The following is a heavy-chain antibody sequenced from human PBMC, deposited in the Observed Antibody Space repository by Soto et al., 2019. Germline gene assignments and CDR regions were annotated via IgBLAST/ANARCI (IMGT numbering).Heavy chain of an antibody. V-gene: IGHV4-39*07. CDR3: DRVPDR. J-gene: IGHJ5*02. D-gene: IGHD2-2*01. CDR2: FRYDGDA. Sequence: PSETLSLTCTVSGASIFNKDVYFGWIRQPPGKGPEWIASFRYDGDAYYNPSLKSRVTISVDRSKNQFSLKLSSVTAADTVVYYCDRVPDRWGQGTLVTVSS. CDR1: GASIFNKDVY.